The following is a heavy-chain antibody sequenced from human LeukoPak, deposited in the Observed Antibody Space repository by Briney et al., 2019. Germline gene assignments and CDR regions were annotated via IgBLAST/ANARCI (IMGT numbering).Heavy chain of an antibody. V-gene: IGHV3-7*01. J-gene: IGHJ4*02. D-gene: IGHD3-3*01. CDR1: GFTFNSYW. CDR2: IKQDGSEK. Sequence: GGSLRLSCAASGFTFNSYWMSWVRQAPGKGLEWVANIKQDGSEKYYVDSVKGRFTISRDNSKNTLYLQMNSLRAEDTAVYYCARSFWSGYSVDYWGQGTLVTVSS. CDR3: ARSFWSGYSVDY.